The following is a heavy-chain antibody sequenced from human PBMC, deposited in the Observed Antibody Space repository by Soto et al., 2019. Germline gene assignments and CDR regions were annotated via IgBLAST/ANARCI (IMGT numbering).Heavy chain of an antibody. Sequence: QVQLVESGGGVVQPGRSLRLSCVASGFTFSNYAMHWVRQAPGKWLEWLAFIWYDGRNTYYADSVKGRFTISRDNSKNTLYLQTDSLRAEDTAVYYCAGDLEGALTWGCQLDYWVQGTLVTVSS. V-gene: IGHV3-33*08. CDR2: IWYDGRNT. D-gene: IGHD1-26*01. J-gene: IGHJ4*02. CDR1: GFTFSNYA. CDR3: AGDLEGALTWGCQLDY.